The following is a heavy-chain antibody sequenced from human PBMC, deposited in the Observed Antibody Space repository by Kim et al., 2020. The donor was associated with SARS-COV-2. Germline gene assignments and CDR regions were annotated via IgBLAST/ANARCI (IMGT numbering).Heavy chain of an antibody. Sequence: GGSLRLSCAASGFTFSSYAMHWVRQAPGKGLEWVAVISYDGSNKYYADSVKGRFTISRDNSKNTLYLQMNSLRAEDTAVYYCARDLGIAAAGTDYWGQGTLVTVSS. CDR1: GFTFSSYA. D-gene: IGHD6-13*01. V-gene: IGHV3-30-3*01. CDR2: ISYDGSNK. J-gene: IGHJ4*02. CDR3: ARDLGIAAAGTDY.